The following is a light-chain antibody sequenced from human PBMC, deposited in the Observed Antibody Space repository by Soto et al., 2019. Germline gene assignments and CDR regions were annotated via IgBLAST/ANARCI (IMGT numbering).Light chain of an antibody. CDR3: SSYTSSNTLV. CDR2: DVS. CDR1: SSDVGGYNY. J-gene: IGLJ1*01. V-gene: IGLV2-14*01. Sequence: QSAPTQPASVSGSPGQSITISCTGTSSDVGGYNYVSWYQQYPGKAPKLMIYDVSNRPSGVSNRFSGSKSGNTASLTISGLQAEDEADYYCSSYTSSNTLVFGSGTKLTVL.